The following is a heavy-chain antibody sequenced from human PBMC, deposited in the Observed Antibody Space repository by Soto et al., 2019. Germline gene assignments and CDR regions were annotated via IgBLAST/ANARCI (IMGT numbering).Heavy chain of an antibody. V-gene: IGHV4-59*01. Sequence: PSETLSLTCTVSGGSISSYYWSWIRQPPGKGLEWIGYIYYSGSTNYNPSLKSRVTISVDTSKNQFSLKLSSATAADTAVYYCASQQDFFYFDYWGQGTLVTVSS. J-gene: IGHJ4*02. CDR2: IYYSGST. CDR1: GGSISSYY. CDR3: ASQQDFFYFDY.